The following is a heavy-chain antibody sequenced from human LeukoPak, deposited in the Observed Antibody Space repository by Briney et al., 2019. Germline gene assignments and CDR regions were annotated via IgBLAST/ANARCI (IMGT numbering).Heavy chain of an antibody. V-gene: IGHV3-66*01. Sequence: GGSLRLSCAASRFTVSSNYMSWVRQAPGKGLEWVSVIYSGGSTHYADSVKGRFTISRDNSKNTLYLQMNSLRAEDTAVYYCARAPSNNPCFDYWGQGTLVTVSS. D-gene: IGHD1-14*01. J-gene: IGHJ4*02. CDR1: RFTVSSNY. CDR3: ARAPSNNPCFDY. CDR2: IYSGGST.